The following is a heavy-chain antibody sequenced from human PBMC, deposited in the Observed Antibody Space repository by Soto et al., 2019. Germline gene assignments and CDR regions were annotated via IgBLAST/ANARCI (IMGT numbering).Heavy chain of an antibody. D-gene: IGHD3-16*01. Sequence: SETLSLTCTGSCGSLNNYYWSWIRLAPGKGLEWIGYIYYTGTTKYNASLKSRVTMSVDASNNEFSLKMTSMTAADTGIYYCARDSSSYAFDYWGQGTRVTVSS. V-gene: IGHV4-59*01. CDR3: ARDSSSYAFDY. CDR2: IYYTGTT. CDR1: CGSLNNYY. J-gene: IGHJ4*02.